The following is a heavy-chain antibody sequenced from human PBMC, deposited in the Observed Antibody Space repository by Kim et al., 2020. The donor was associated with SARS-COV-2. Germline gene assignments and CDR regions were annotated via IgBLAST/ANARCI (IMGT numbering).Heavy chain of an antibody. CDR2: VSGSGTTT. Sequence: GWSLRLSCATSGFTFSSYSMNWVRQAPGKGLEWVSHVSGSGTTTKYADSVKGRFTISRDNAKNSLYQQMSGLRAEDTAVYYCVRENYWAFDIWGQGAMVTVSS. J-gene: IGHJ3*02. V-gene: IGHV3-48*04. D-gene: IGHD2-15*01. CDR3: VRENYWAFDI. CDR1: GFTFSSYS.